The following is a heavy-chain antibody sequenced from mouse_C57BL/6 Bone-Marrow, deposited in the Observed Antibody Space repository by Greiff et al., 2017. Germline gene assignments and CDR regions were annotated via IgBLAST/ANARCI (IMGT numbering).Heavy chain of an antibody. CDR1: EYEFPSHD. CDR2: INSDGGST. Sequence: EVMLVESGGGLVQPGESLKLSCESNEYEFPSHDLSWVRKTPEKRLELVAAINSDGGSTYYPDTMERRFIISRVNTKKTLYLQMSSLRSEDTALYYCARIAPYWYFDVWGTGTTVTVSS. V-gene: IGHV5-2*01. J-gene: IGHJ1*03. D-gene: IGHD6-1*01. CDR3: ARIAPYWYFDV.